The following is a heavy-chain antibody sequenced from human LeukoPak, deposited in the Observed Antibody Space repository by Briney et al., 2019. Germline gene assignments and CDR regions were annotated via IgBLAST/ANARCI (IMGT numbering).Heavy chain of an antibody. J-gene: IGHJ4*02. Sequence: PGGSLRLSCAASGFTFSSYGMHWVRQAPGKGLEWVAVISYDGSNKYYADSVKGRFTISRDNSKNTLYLQMNSLRAEDTAVYYCARVMSGFGELVDSWGQGTLVTVSS. CDR3: ARVMSGFGELVDS. V-gene: IGHV3-30*03. CDR2: ISYDGSNK. D-gene: IGHD3-10*01. CDR1: GFTFSSYG.